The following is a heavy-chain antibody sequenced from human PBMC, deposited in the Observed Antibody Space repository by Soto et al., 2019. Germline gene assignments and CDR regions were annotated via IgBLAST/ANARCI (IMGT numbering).Heavy chain of an antibody. CDR3: ARDKSGLFRFLAWFPDVFDI. V-gene: IGHV3-21*01. Sequence: PGGSLRLSCAASGFTFSSYSMNWVRQAPGKGLEWVSSISSSSSYIYYADSVKGRFTISRDNAKNSLYLQMNSLRAEDTAVYYCARDKSGLFRFLAWFPDVFDIWGQGTMVTV. J-gene: IGHJ3*02. CDR1: GFTFSSYS. CDR2: ISSSSSYI. D-gene: IGHD3-3*01.